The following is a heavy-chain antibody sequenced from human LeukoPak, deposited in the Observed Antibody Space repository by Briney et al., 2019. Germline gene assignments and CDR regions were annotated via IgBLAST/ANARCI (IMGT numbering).Heavy chain of an antibody. Sequence: ASVKVPCKASGYTFTSYGISWVRQAPGQGLEWMGIINPSAGSASYAQNFQGRVTMTWDMSTSTVYMDLRFLISDDTAVYYCARVAAADYFDYWGQGTLVTVSS. CDR1: GYTFTSYG. J-gene: IGHJ4*02. V-gene: IGHV1-46*01. CDR2: INPSAGSA. CDR3: ARVAAADYFDY. D-gene: IGHD6-13*01.